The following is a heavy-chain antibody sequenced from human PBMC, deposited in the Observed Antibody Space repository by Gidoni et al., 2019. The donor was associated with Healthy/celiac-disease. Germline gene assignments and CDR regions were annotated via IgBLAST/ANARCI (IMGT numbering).Heavy chain of an antibody. Sequence: EVQLLEPGGGLVKPGGSLRLHCAASGFTFSRYAMSWVRQAPGKGLEWVSAISGSGGSTYYADSVKGRFTISRDNSKNTLYLQMNSLRAEDTAVYYCAKETMGELSPDAFDIWGQGTMVTVSS. CDR2: ISGSGGST. V-gene: IGHV3-23*01. D-gene: IGHD3-16*02. CDR3: AKETMGELSPDAFDI. CDR1: GFTFSRYA. J-gene: IGHJ3*02.